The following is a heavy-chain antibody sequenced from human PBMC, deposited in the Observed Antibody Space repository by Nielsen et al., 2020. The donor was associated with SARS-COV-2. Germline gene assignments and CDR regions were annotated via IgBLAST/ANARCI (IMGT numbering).Heavy chain of an antibody. CDR1: GFTFSIYS. CDR3: ASVRSSQSVAEHIFDY. V-gene: IGHV3-21*01. Sequence: GESLKISCAASGFTFSIYSMNWVRQAPGKGLGWVSSLSSSSSYIYYADSVKGRFTISRDNAKNSLYLQMNSLRAEDTAVYYCASVRSSQSVAEHIFDYWGQGTLVTVSS. J-gene: IGHJ4*02. D-gene: IGHD2-15*01. CDR2: LSSSSSYI.